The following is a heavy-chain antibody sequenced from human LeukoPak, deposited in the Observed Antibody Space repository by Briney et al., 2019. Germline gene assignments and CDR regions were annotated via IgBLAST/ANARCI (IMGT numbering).Heavy chain of an antibody. V-gene: IGHV3-23*01. CDR3: ARGYYYDTSGYYPPGPMDV. J-gene: IGHJ6*02. CDR1: GFTFSSYA. Sequence: QTGGSLRLSCAASGFTFSSYAMSWVRRAPGKGLEWVSAISGSGGSTYYADSVKGRFTISRDNSKNTLYLQMNSLRAEDTALYYCARGYYYDTSGYYPPGPMDVWGQGTTVTVSS. CDR2: ISGSGGST. D-gene: IGHD3-22*01.